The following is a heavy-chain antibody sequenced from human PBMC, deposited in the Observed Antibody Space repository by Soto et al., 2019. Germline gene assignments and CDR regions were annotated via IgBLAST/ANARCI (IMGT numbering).Heavy chain of an antibody. V-gene: IGHV1-69*01. CDR3: AGTVELPYYHGMDV. CDR1: GGTLRSHA. Sequence: QVQLVQSGAEVKKPGSSVRVSCKASGGTLRSHAINWVRQAPGHGLEWMGVIIPIFGSPNYAQKFQGRVTITADESSITAYMELSSLRSEDTAVYYCAGTVELPYYHGMDVWGQGNTVTVSS. D-gene: IGHD4-4*01. CDR2: IIPIFGSP. J-gene: IGHJ6*02.